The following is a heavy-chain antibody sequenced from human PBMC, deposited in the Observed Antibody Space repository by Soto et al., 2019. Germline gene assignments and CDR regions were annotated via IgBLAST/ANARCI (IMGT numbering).Heavy chain of an antibody. D-gene: IGHD6-19*01. CDR3: ERDSGWYFFDY. V-gene: IGHV1-3*01. Sequence: ASVKVSCKASGYTFTSYAMHWVRQAPGQRLEWMGWINAGNGNTKYSQKFQGRVTITRDTSASTAYMELSSLRSEDTAVYYCERDSGWYFFDYWGQGTLVTVSS. J-gene: IGHJ4*02. CDR1: GYTFTSYA. CDR2: INAGNGNT.